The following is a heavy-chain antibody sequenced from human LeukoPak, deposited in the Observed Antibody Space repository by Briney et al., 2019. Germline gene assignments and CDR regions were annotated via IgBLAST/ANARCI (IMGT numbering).Heavy chain of an antibody. CDR3: AIDSSSWPIEHFQH. J-gene: IGHJ1*01. Sequence: GGSLRLSCAASGFTFASYSMNWVRQAPGKGLEWISYISSGSDAMYYADSVKGRFTISRDDAKESLFLQMHGLRDEDTAVYYCAIDSSSWPIEHFQHWGQGTLLTVSS. CDR1: GFTFASYS. V-gene: IGHV3-48*02. CDR2: ISSGSDAM. D-gene: IGHD3-22*01.